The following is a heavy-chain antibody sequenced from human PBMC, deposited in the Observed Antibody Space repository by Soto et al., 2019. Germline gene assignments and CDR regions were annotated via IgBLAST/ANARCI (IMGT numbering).Heavy chain of an antibody. J-gene: IGHJ4*02. CDR2: ISAYNGHT. CDR1: GYTFTSYR. V-gene: IGHV1-18*01. D-gene: IGHD2-15*01. CDR3: ARGVAPYYFDY. Sequence: GASVKVSCKASGYTFTSYRISWVRQAPGQGLEWMGWISAYNGHTNYAQKFQGRVTITRDTSASTAYMELSSLRSEDTAVYYCARGVAPYYFDYWGQGTLVTVSS.